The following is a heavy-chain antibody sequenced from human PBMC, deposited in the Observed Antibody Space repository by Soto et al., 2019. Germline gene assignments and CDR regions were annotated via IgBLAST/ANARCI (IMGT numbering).Heavy chain of an antibody. CDR2: IYYSGTT. V-gene: IGHV4-28*01. J-gene: IGHJ5*02. D-gene: IGHD3-3*02. CDR3: ARLGAFYQSLDP. Sequence: PSETLSLTCAVSGYSISSSNWWGWIRQPPGKGLEWIGYIYYSGTTYYNPSLKSRVTISVDTSKNQISLKLDSVTAADTAVYYCARLGAFYQSLDPWGPGTLVTVSS. CDR1: GYSISSSNW.